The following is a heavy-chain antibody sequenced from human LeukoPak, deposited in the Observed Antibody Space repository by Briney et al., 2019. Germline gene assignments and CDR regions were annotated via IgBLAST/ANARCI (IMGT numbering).Heavy chain of an antibody. V-gene: IGHV3-21*01. CDR3: ARNFDDY. Sequence: PGGSLRLSCAASGFTFSNYAMNWVRQAPGKGLEWVSSISSSSSYIYYADSVEGRFTISRDNAKNSLYLQMNSLRAEDTAVYYCARNFDDYWGQGTLVTVSS. J-gene: IGHJ4*02. CDR2: ISSSSSYI. CDR1: GFTFSNYA.